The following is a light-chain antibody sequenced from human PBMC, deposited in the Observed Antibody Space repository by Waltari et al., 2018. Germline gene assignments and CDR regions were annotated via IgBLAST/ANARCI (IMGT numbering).Light chain of an antibody. CDR2: GAS. V-gene: IGKV3-20*01. Sequence: EIVVTQSPGPLSLSPGERATLSCRASQSVSSAYLAWYQQKPGQAPRLLIYGASNRATGIPDRFSGSGSGTDFTLTISRLEPEDFAVYYCQQYGSSPLYTFGQGTKLEIK. CDR3: QQYGSSPLYT. J-gene: IGKJ2*01. CDR1: QSVSSAY.